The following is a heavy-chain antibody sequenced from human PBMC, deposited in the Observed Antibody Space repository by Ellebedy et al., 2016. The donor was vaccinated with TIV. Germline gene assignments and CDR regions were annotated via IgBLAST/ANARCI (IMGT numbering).Heavy chain of an antibody. CDR1: GYIFTSYW. D-gene: IGHD2-21*02. V-gene: IGHV5-51*01. CDR3: ARPPHGDDNDY. J-gene: IGHJ4*02. Sequence: GESLKISCKASGYIFTSYWIGWVRQMPGKGLEWIGIIYPRDSDTRYSPSFQGQVTISADKSINTAYLQWSSLKASDTAMYYCARPPHGDDNDYWGQGTRVTVSS. CDR2: IYPRDSDT.